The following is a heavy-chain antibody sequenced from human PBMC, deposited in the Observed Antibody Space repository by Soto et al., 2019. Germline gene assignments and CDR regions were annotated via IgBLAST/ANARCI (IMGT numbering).Heavy chain of an antibody. CDR2: IYCSGST. J-gene: IGHJ6*03. D-gene: IGHD3-10*01. Sequence: QVQLQESGPGLVKPSQTLSLTCTVSGGSISSGGYYWSWIRQHPGKGLEWIGYIYCSGSTYYNPSLKSRVTISVDTSKNQFSLKLSSVTAADTAVYYCARVVADGSGDYYYYMDVWGKGTTVTVSS. V-gene: IGHV4-31*03. CDR3: ARVVADGSGDYYYYMDV. CDR1: GGSISSGGYY.